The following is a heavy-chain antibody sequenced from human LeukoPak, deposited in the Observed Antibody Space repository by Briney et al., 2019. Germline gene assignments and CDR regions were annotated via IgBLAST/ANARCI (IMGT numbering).Heavy chain of an antibody. V-gene: IGHV3-23*01. J-gene: IGHJ4*02. D-gene: IGHD3-22*01. CDR3: AKARYIYYYDSSD. Sequence: GGSLRLSCAASGFTFSSYAMSWVRKAPGQGLEWVSAISGSGGSTYYADSVKGRFTISRDNSKNTLYLQMNSLTAEDTAVYYCAKARYIYYYDSSDWGQGTLVTVSS. CDR1: GFTFSSYA. CDR2: ISGSGGST.